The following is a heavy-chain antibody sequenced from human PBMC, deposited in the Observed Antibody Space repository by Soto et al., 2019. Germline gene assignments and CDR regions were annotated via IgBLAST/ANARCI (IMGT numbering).Heavy chain of an antibody. J-gene: IGHJ6*04. CDR3: ARDNWNGAYYGLDV. CDR1: EFTFNIDA. Sequence: EVQLLESGGGLVQSGESLTLSCVASEFTFNIDAMTWVRQAPGKGLEWVSSMSGSGASIYYADSVKGRFTISRDKSKKTLYLQMNSLRAEDTAVYWCARDNWNGAYYGLDVWGKGTTVTVSA. CDR2: MSGSGASI. V-gene: IGHV3-23*01. D-gene: IGHD1-20*01.